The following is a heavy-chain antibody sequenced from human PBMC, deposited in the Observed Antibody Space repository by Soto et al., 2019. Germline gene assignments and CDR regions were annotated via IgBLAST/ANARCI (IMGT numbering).Heavy chain of an antibody. J-gene: IGHJ4*02. Sequence: QITLKESGPTLVKPTQTLTLTCAFSGFSLSASGVGVGWIRQPPGKALEWLALIYWDDDKRYSRSLKSRLAINKDTSKNQVVLTMTNMDPVDTAIYYCAHHDIGDTFDFWGQGTLVTVSS. CDR3: AHHDIGDTFDF. CDR2: IYWDDDK. D-gene: IGHD2-21*02. CDR1: GFSLSASGVG. V-gene: IGHV2-5*02.